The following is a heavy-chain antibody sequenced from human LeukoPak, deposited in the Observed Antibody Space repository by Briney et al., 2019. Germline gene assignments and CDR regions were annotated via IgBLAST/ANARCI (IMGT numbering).Heavy chain of an antibody. Sequence: SETLSLTCTVSRYSISSGFYWGWIRQTPGKGLEWIGSIYHSGSTYYNPSLKSRVTISVDTSKNQFSLKLNSVTAADTAVYYCARGLWFGEYYFDYWGQGTLVTVSS. CDR3: ARGLWFGEYYFDY. CDR1: RYSISSGFY. CDR2: IYHSGST. J-gene: IGHJ4*02. D-gene: IGHD3-10*01. V-gene: IGHV4-38-2*02.